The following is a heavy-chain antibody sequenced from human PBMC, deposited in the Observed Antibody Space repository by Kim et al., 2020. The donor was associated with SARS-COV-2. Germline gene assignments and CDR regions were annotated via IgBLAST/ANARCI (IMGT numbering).Heavy chain of an antibody. CDR2: IIPIFGTA. V-gene: IGHV1-69*13. J-gene: IGHJ4*02. CDR3: ARDGARIRGYCSGGSCYSRFDY. Sequence: SVKVSCKASGGTFSSYAISWVRQAPGQGLEWMGGIIPIFGTANYAQKFQGRVTITADESTSTAYMELSSLRSEDTAVYYCARDGARIRGYCSGGSCYSRFDYWGQGTLVTVSS. CDR1: GGTFSSYA. D-gene: IGHD2-15*01.